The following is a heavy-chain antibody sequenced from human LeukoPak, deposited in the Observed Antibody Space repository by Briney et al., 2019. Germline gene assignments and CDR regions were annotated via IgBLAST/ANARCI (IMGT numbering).Heavy chain of an antibody. CDR3: ARGDDSSGQRY. CDR2: IYYSGST. CDR1: GGSISSGGYY. V-gene: IGHV4-31*03. Sequence: SETLSLTCTVSGGSISSGGYYWSWIRQHPGKGLEWIGYIYYSGSTYYNPSLKSRVTISVDTSKNQFSLKLSSVTAADTAVYYCARGDDSSGQRYWGQGALVTVSS. D-gene: IGHD3-22*01. J-gene: IGHJ4*02.